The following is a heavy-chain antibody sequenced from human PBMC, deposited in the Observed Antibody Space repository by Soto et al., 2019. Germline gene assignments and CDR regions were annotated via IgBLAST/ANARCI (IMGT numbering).Heavy chain of an antibody. CDR1: GFSFSISP. V-gene: IGHV3-30-3*01. D-gene: IGHD2-15*01. J-gene: IGHJ1*01. CDR2: ISYDGTNK. Sequence: QVQLVESGGGVVQPGRSLRLSCAASGFSFSISPMHWVRQAPGKGPEWVALISYDGTNKFYADSVKGRFTISRDNSKSTLYLQVDSLRPEDXAXYYCARDPKTSGGQHW. CDR3: ARDPKTSGGQH.